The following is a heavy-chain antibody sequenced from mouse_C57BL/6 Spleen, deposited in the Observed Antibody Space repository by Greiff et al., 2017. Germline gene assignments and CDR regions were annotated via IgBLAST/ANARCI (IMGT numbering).Heavy chain of an antibody. CDR3: ASVYDYAMDY. J-gene: IGHJ4*01. CDR1: GYAFSSYW. V-gene: IGHV1-80*01. D-gene: IGHD2-3*01. Sequence: VQVVESGAELVKPGASVKISCKASGYAFSSYWMNWVKQRPGKGLEWIGQIYPGDGDTNYNGKFKGKATLTADKSSSTAYMQLSSLTSEDSAVYFCASVYDYAMDYWGQGTSVTVSS. CDR2: IYPGDGDT.